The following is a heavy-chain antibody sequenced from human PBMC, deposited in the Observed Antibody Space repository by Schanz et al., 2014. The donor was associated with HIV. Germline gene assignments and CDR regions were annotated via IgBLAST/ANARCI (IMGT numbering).Heavy chain of an antibody. V-gene: IGHV3-30*18. D-gene: IGHD1-26*01. CDR3: AKIISGSPYYYYGLDV. J-gene: IGHJ6*02. Sequence: QVQLVESGGGVVQPGRSLRLSCAASGFTFSSFGMHWVRQAPGKGLEWVAVISSDGSEEYFADSVKGRFTISRDNSNNTLYLQMNSLRAEDTAVYYCAKIISGSPYYYYGLDVWGLGTTVTVSS. CDR1: GFTFSSFG. CDR2: ISSDGSEE.